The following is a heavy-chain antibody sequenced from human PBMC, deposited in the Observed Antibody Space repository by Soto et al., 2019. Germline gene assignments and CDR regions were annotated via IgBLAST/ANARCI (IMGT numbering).Heavy chain of an antibody. V-gene: IGHV4-59*08. J-gene: IGHJ4*02. CDR1: GGSISTYY. CDR2: IYSSGST. CDR3: ARTRVGYNLYFDY. Sequence: SEPLSLTCTISGGSISTYYWGWIRQPPGKGLERIGYIYSSGSTNYNPSLKSRVTISVDTSNNQFSLKLSSVTAADTAVYYCARTRVGYNLYFDYWGQGTLVTVSS. D-gene: IGHD5-12*01.